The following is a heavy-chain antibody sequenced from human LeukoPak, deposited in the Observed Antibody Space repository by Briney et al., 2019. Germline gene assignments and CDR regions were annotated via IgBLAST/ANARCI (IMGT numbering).Heavy chain of an antibody. CDR2: INPNSGGT. Sequence: ASVKVSCKASGYTFTCYYMHWVRQAPGQGLEWMGWINPNSGGTNYAQKFQGWVTMTRDTSISTAYMELSRLRSDDTAVYYCARGGSITMVRGVIKYFQHWGQGTLVTVSS. CDR1: GYTFTCYY. D-gene: IGHD3-10*01. CDR3: ARGGSITMVRGVIKYFQH. V-gene: IGHV1-2*04. J-gene: IGHJ1*01.